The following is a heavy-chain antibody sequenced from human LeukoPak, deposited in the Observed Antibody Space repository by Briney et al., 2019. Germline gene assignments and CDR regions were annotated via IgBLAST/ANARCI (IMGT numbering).Heavy chain of an antibody. D-gene: IGHD2-21*01. CDR1: GFTFSSHS. Sequence: GGSLRLSCSASGFTFSSHSMNWVRQAPGKGLEFASGINPNGGSTYHADSVEGRFTISRVNSKDTLYLQMSSLRPDDTAVYFCVRRAYGSSYIDYWGRGALVTVSS. CDR3: VRRAYGSSYIDY. V-gene: IGHV3-64D*06. CDR2: INPNGGST. J-gene: IGHJ4*02.